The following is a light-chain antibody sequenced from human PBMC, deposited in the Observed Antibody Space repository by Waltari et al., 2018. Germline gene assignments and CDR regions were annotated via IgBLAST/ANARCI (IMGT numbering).Light chain of an antibody. CDR1: SSHIGSTH. Sequence: QSVLTQPPSASGTPGQRVTIACSGRSSHIGSTHVHLYQQPPGTAPKLLINRNNQRPSGVPDRFSGSKSGTSASLAISGLRSEDEADYYCAAWDDSLSGYYVFGTGTKVTVL. CDR3: AAWDDSLSGYYV. V-gene: IGLV1-47*01. CDR2: RNN. J-gene: IGLJ1*01.